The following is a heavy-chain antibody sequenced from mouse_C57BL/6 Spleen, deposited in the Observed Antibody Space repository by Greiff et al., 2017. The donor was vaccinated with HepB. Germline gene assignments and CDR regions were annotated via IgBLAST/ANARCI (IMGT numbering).Heavy chain of an antibody. V-gene: IGHV1-64*01. J-gene: IGHJ3*01. Sequence: VQLQQPGAELVKPGASVKLSCKASGYTFTSYWMHWVKQRPGQGLEWIGMIHPNSGSTNYNEKFKSKATLTVDKSSSTAYMQLSSLTSEDSAVYYGASASVYGSSSWFAYWGQGTLVTVSA. CDR3: ASASVYGSSSWFAY. CDR2: IHPNSGST. D-gene: IGHD1-1*01. CDR1: GYTFTSYW.